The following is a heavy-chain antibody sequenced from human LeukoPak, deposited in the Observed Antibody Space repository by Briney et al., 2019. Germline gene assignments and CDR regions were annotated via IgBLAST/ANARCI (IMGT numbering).Heavy chain of an antibody. CDR3: AREAIDYGDYAVIDP. Sequence: GGSLRLSCAASGFTFSDYYMSWIRQAPGKGLEWVSYISSSGSTIYYADSVKGRFTISRDNAKNSLYLQMNSLRAEDTAVYYCAREAIDYGDYAVIDPWGQGTLVTVSS. D-gene: IGHD4-17*01. CDR2: ISSSGSTI. CDR1: GFTFSDYY. V-gene: IGHV3-11*01. J-gene: IGHJ5*02.